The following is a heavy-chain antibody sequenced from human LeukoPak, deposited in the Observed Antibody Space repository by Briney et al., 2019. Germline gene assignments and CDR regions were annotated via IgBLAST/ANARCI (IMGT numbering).Heavy chain of an antibody. Sequence: EASVKVSCKASGGTFSSYAISWVRQAPGQGLEWMGGIIPIFGTANYAQKFQGRVTITADESTSTAYMELSSLRSEDTAVYYCARDTKNFPYYYDSSGYQNNDAFDIWGQGTMVTVSS. CDR2: IIPIFGTA. CDR3: ARDTKNFPYYYDSSGYQNNDAFDI. J-gene: IGHJ3*02. CDR1: GGTFSSYA. D-gene: IGHD3-22*01. V-gene: IGHV1-69*13.